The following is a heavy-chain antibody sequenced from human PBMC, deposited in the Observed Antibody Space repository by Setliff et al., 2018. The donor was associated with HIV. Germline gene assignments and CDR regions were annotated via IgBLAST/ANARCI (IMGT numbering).Heavy chain of an antibody. CDR2: IYNSEMI. J-gene: IGHJ4*02. D-gene: IGHD3-3*01. CDR1: GASISSDT. Sequence: NPSETLSLTCIVSGASISSDTWSWIRQPPGKGLQWIGFIYNSEMINYNPSLKSRVTISVDTSKSQFSLKLNSVTAADTAVYYCARDQSDWFYWGQGTLVTVSS. V-gene: IGHV4-59*01. CDR3: ARDQSDWFY.